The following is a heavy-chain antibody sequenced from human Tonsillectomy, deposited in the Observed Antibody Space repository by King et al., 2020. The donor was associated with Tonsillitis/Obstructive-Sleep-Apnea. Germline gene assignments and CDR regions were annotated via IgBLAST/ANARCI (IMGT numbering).Heavy chain of an antibody. CDR3: ARGEGYSYGYWYFDL. V-gene: IGHV4-34*01. CDR1: GGSFSGYY. Sequence: VQLQQWGAGLLKPSETPSLTCGVYGGSFSGYYWSWIRQPPGKGLEWIGEINHSGSTNYNPSLKSRVTISVDTSKSQFSLKLSSVTAADTAVYYCARGEGYSYGYWYFDLWGRGTLVTVSS. J-gene: IGHJ2*01. CDR2: INHSGST. D-gene: IGHD5-18*01.